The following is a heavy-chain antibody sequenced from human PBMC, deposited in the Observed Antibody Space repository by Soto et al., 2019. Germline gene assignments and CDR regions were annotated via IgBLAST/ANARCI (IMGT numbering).Heavy chain of an antibody. CDR1: GFTFSSYV. J-gene: IGHJ6*02. CDR3: AKTLEVAKSYYYPYYGMHG. CDR2: RSYDGSNK. D-gene: IGHD5-12*01. Sequence: GGSLRLSRAASGFTFSSYVMTWVRQAPGKGLYWVGVRSYDGSNKYYADSVKGRFTISRDNSKNTLYLQVNSLRARDTGVYYCAKTLEVAKSYYYPYYGMHGGGQGTTVTVSS. V-gene: IGHV3-30*18.